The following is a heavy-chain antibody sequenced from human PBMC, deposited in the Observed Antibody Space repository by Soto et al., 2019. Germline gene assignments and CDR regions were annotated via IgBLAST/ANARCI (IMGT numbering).Heavy chain of an antibody. CDR2: IYPGDSDT. J-gene: IGHJ4*02. CDR3: ARASYDSSGYYYVQLDY. Sequence: PGESLKISCKGSGYSFTSYWIGWVRQMPGKGLEWMGIIYPGDSDTRYSPSFQGQVTISADKSISTAYLQWSSLKASDTAMYYCARASYDSSGYYYVQLDYWGQGTLVTVSS. CDR1: GYSFTSYW. D-gene: IGHD3-22*01. V-gene: IGHV5-51*01.